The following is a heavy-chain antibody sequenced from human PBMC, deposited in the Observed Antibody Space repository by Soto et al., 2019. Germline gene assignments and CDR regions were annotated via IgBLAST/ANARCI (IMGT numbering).Heavy chain of an antibody. CDR2: ISGSGGST. D-gene: IGHD6-13*01. Sequence: EVQLLESGGGLVQPGGSLRLSCAASGFTFSSYAMSWVRQAPGKGLEWVSAISGSGGSTYYADSVKGRFTISRDNSKNTLYLQMNSLGAEDTAVYYCAKDFSSSWSRGTFDYWGQGTLVTVSS. CDR3: AKDFSSSWSRGTFDY. CDR1: GFTFSSYA. J-gene: IGHJ4*02. V-gene: IGHV3-23*01.